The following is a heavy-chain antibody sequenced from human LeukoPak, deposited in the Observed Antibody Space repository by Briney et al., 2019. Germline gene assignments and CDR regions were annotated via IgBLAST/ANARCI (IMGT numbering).Heavy chain of an antibody. D-gene: IGHD3-9*01. CDR3: ARGRLRYFDWLRSPIHAFDI. J-gene: IGHJ3*02. V-gene: IGHV4-59*12. CDR2: IYYSGST. Sequence: SETLSLTXTVSGGSISSYYWSWIGQPPGKGLEWIGYIYYSGSTNYNPSLRSRVTISVDTSKNQFSLKLSSVTAADTAVYYCARGRLRYFDWLRSPIHAFDIWGQGTMVTVSS. CDR1: GGSISSYY.